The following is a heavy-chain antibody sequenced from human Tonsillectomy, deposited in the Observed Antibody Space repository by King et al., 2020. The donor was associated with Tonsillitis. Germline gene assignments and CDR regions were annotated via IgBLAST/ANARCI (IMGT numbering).Heavy chain of an antibody. J-gene: IGHJ4*02. Sequence: QLQESGPGLVKPSETLSLTCTVSGGSISSSSYYWGWIRQPPGKGLEWIGSIYYSGRTYYNPSLKRRVTISVDTSKNQFSLTLSSVTAADTAVYYCARTTTVFDYWGQGTLVTVSS. CDR2: IYYSGRT. CDR1: GGSISSSSYY. V-gene: IGHV4-39*01. D-gene: IGHD4-17*01. CDR3: ARTTTVFDY.